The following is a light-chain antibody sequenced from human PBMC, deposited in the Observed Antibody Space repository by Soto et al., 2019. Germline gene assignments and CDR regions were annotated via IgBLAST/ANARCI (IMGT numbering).Light chain of an antibody. CDR2: DVS. CDR1: SSDVGGYNY. CDR3: SSYTSSSTVV. Sequence: QSALTQPDSVSGSPGQSITISCTGTSSDVGGYNYVSWYQHHPGKAPKLMIYDVSNRPSGFSDRFSGSKSGNTASLTISGLQADDEDDYYCSSYTSSSTVVFGGGTKLTVL. J-gene: IGLJ2*01. V-gene: IGLV2-14*03.